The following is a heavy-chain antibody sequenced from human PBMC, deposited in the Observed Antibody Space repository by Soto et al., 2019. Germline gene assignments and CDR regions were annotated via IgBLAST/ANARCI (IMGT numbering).Heavy chain of an antibody. V-gene: IGHV4-59*01. D-gene: IGHD1-7*01. CDR2: IYYSGST. Sequence: SETLSLTCTVSGGSISSYYWSWIRQPPGKGLEWIGYIYYSGSTNYNPSLKSRVTISVDTSKNQFSLKLSSVTAADTAVYYCARAGGSITGTTGYYYGMDVWGQGTTVTVSS. J-gene: IGHJ6*02. CDR1: GGSISSYY. CDR3: ARAGGSITGTTGYYYGMDV.